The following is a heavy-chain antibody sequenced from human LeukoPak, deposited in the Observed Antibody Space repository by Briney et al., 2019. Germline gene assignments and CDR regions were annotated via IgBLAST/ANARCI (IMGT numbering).Heavy chain of an antibody. Sequence: GGSLRLSCAASGFTFSSYVMHWVRQAPGKGLEWVAIISYDGSNEYYADSVKGRFTISRDNSKNTLYPQMNSLRAADTAVYYCARDSDHVRDYWGQGTLVTVSS. J-gene: IGHJ4*02. CDR3: ARDSDHVRDY. D-gene: IGHD3-10*01. CDR1: GFTFSSYV. V-gene: IGHV3-30*04. CDR2: ISYDGSNE.